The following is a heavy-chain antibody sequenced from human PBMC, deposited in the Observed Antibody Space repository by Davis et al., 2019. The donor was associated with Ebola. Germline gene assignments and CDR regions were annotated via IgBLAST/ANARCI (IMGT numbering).Heavy chain of an antibody. CDR1: GFTFDDYT. V-gene: IGHV3-43*01. CDR3: AKDISTRQSITIFGVTDY. D-gene: IGHD3-3*01. CDR2: ISWDGGST. J-gene: IGHJ4*02. Sequence: GESLKISCAASGFTFDDYTMHWVRQAPGKGLEWVSLISWDGGSTYYADSVKGRFTISRDNSKNSLYLQMNSLRTEDTALYYCAKDISTRQSITIFGVTDYWGQGTLVTVSS.